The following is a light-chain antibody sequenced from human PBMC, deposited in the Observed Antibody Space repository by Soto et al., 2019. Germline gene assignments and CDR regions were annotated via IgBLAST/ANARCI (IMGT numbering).Light chain of an antibody. CDR1: QNIDNY. V-gene: IGKV1-39*01. J-gene: IGKJ1*01. CDR2: STS. Sequence: IQWTQSPSSLSASVGDRVTVSCWSSQNIDNYLNWYVQRPGKAPELLIYSTSNLKSGVPSRFRGSVSGTDGSLTINSLKQEDGATYDCQQSSNITWTFGQGTKVDI. CDR3: QQSSNITWT.